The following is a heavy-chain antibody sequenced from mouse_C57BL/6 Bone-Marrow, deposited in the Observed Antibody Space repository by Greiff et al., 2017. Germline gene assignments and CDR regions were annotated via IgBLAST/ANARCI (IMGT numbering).Heavy chain of an antibody. D-gene: IGHD1-1*01. V-gene: IGHV1-76*01. Sequence: VQLQQSGAELVRPGASVKLSCKASGYTFTDYYINWVKQRPGQGLEWIARIYPGSGNTYYNEKFKGKATMTAEKSSSAANMQLSSLTSEDSAVYICARTPSTVVDYWGQGTTLTVSS. CDR1: GYTFTDYY. CDR2: IYPGSGNT. CDR3: ARTPSTVVDY. J-gene: IGHJ2*01.